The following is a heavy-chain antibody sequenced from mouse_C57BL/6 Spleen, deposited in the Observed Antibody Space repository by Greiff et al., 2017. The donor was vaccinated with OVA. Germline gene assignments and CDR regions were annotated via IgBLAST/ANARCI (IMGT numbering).Heavy chain of an antibody. Sequence: VQLKQSGPVLVKPGASVKMSCKASGYTFTDYYMNWVKQSHGKSLEWIGVINPYNGGTSYNQKFKGKATLTVDKSSSTAYMELNSLTSEDSAVYYCARGATTVVVDWYFDVWGTGTTVTVSS. CDR1: GYTFTDYY. D-gene: IGHD1-1*01. J-gene: IGHJ1*03. CDR3: ARGATTVVVDWYFDV. CDR2: INPYNGGT. V-gene: IGHV1-19*01.